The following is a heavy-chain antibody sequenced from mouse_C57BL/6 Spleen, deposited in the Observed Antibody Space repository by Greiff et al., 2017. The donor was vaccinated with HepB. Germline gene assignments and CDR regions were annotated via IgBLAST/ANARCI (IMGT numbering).Heavy chain of an antibody. J-gene: IGHJ4*01. CDR3: ARQRDDPYYYAMDY. V-gene: IGHV5-15*01. CDR1: GFTFSDYG. Sequence: EVQLQESGGGLVQPGGSLKLSCAASGFTFSDYGMAWVRQAPRKGPEWVAFISNLAYSIYYADTVTGRFTISRENAKNTLYLEMSSLRSEDTAMYYCARQRDDPYYYAMDYWGQGPSVTVSS. D-gene: IGHD2-3*01. CDR2: ISNLAYSI.